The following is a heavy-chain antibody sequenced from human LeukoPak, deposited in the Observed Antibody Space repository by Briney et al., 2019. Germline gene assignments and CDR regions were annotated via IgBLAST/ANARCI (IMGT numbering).Heavy chain of an antibody. Sequence: ASVKVSCKASGYTFTGYYMHWVRQAPGQGLEWMGWINPNSGGTNYAQKFQGRVTMTRDTSISTAYMELRRLRSDDTAVYYCARDMGWLQPDNYSDYWGQGTLDTVSS. D-gene: IGHD5-24*01. CDR1: GYTFTGYY. V-gene: IGHV1-2*02. CDR2: INPNSGGT. J-gene: IGHJ4*02. CDR3: ARDMGWLQPDNYSDY.